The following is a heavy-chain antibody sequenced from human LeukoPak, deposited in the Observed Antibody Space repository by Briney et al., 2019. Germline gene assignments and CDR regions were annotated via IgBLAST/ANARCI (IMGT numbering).Heavy chain of an antibody. CDR3: AFTVKYAFDI. D-gene: IGHD4-17*01. Sequence: ASVTVSCKTSGYTFTNYGISWVRQAPGQGLEWMGRIIPILGIANYAQKFQGRVTITADKSTSTAYMELSSLRPEDTAVYYCAFTVKYAFDIWGQGTMVTVSS. V-gene: IGHV1-69*04. CDR2: IIPILGIA. CDR1: GYTFTNYG. J-gene: IGHJ3*02.